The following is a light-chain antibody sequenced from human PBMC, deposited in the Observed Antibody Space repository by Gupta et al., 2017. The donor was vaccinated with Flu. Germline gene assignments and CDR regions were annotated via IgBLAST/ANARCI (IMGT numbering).Light chain of an antibody. CDR3: CSYAAGTTWV. CDR2: EGS. CDR1: ISDVGSYNL. V-gene: IGLV2-23*01. Sequence: QSALTQPASASASPGQSITTSRTRTISDVGSYNLVSWYQQHPGRAPKLMIYEGSKRPSGISNRFSGSKSGNTASLTISGLQAEDEADYYCCSYAAGTTWVFGGGTQVTVL. J-gene: IGLJ3*02.